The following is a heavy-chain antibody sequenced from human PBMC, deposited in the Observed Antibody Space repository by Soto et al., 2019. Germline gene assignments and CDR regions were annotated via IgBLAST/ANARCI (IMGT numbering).Heavy chain of an antibody. Sequence: GGSLRLSCAASGFDASVNYMTWVRQAPGKGLEWVSAINAGGSTFSADSVRGRFTISRDNSKNMLYLQMNSLRVEDTAMYYCVRENYYYGMDVWGQGTAVTVSS. V-gene: IGHV3-66*01. J-gene: IGHJ6*02. CDR1: GFDASVNY. CDR2: INAGGST. CDR3: VRENYYYGMDV.